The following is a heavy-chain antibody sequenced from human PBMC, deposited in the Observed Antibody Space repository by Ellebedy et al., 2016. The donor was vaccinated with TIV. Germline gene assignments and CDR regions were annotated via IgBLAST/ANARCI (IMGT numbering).Heavy chain of an antibody. CDR3: ATDGSYGDYLSPTHAFEI. D-gene: IGHD4-17*01. V-gene: IGHV3-7*01. J-gene: IGHJ3*02. Sequence: GESLKISCVASGLTFRSYWMTWVRQAPGKGLEWVANIRQDGSDMYYVDSVRGRFTISRDNAKNSLYLLMNSLSAEDTAVYYCATDGSYGDYLSPTHAFEIWGQGTKVTVSS. CDR2: IRQDGSDM. CDR1: GLTFRSYW.